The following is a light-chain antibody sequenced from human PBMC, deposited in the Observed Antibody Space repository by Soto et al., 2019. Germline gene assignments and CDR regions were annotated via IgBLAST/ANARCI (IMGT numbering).Light chain of an antibody. CDR1: QSVSNNY. J-gene: IGKJ1*01. CDR3: QQYGHSPRT. Sequence: EIVLTQSPGTLSLSPGERATLSCRASQSVSNNYLAWYQQKPGQAPRLLIYGASNRATGIPDRFSGSGSGTDFTLTITRLEPEDFALYYCQQYGHSPRTFGQGTKVDIK. CDR2: GAS. V-gene: IGKV3-20*01.